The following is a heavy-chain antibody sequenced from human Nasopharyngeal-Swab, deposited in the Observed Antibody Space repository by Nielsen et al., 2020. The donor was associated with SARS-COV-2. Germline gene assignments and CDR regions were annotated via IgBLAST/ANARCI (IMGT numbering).Heavy chain of an antibody. CDR3: ARPPAVAGNPFDP. CDR2: ISYDGSNK. J-gene: IGHJ5*02. D-gene: IGHD6-19*01. V-gene: IGHV3-30-3*01. CDR1: GFTFSSYA. Sequence: AGSLRLSCAASGFTFSSYAMHWVRQAPGKGLEWVAVISYDGSNKYYADSVKGRFTTSRDNSKNTLYLQMNSLRAEDTAVYYCARPPAVAGNPFDPWGQGTLVTVSS.